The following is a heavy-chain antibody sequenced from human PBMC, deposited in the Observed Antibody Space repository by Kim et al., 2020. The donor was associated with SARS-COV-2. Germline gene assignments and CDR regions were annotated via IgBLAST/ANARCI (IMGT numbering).Heavy chain of an antibody. Sequence: GGSLRLSCAASGFTFSSYDMHWVRQATGKGLEWVSAIGTAGDTYYPGSVKGRFTISRENAKNSLYLQMNSLGAGDTAVYYCARGYSSSWYWAFDIWGQGTMVTGSS. CDR1: GFTFSSYD. CDR3: ARGYSSSWYWAFDI. J-gene: IGHJ3*02. V-gene: IGHV3-13*01. D-gene: IGHD6-13*01. CDR2: IGTAGDT.